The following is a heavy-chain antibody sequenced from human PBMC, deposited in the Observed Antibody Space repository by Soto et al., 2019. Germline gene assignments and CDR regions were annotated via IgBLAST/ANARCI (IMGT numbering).Heavy chain of an antibody. CDR3: ATPLGYCGGDCFSGPFDF. Sequence: QVQLVESGGGVVQPGRSLRLSCEASGFTFSRYGMHWVRQAPGKGLEWVAIISYDGTKRNYLDSVKGRFTISRDNSKNTVFLQMNSLRVEDTAVFYCATPLGYCGGDCFSGPFDFWGQGTMVTVSS. CDR1: GFTFSRYG. D-gene: IGHD2-21*02. V-gene: IGHV3-30*03. J-gene: IGHJ3*01. CDR2: ISYDGTKR.